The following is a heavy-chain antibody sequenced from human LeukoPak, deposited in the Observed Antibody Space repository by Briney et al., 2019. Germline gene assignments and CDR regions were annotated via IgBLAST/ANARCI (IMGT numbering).Heavy chain of an antibody. D-gene: IGHD3-16*02. J-gene: IGHJ4*02. CDR3: ARASYYDYVWGSYRFSEFDY. CDR1: GGTFSGYY. V-gene: IGHV4-34*01. CDR2: INHSGST. Sequence: SETLSLTCAIYGGTFSGYYWSWIRQPPGKGLEWIGEINHSGSTTYNPSLKSRVTISVDTSKNQFSLKLSSVTAADTAVYYCARASYYDYVWGSYRFSEFDYWGQGTLVTASS.